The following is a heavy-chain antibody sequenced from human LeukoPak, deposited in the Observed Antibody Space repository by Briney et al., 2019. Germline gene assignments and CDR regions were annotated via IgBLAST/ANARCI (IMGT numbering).Heavy chain of an antibody. CDR1: GASISSNY. CDR3: ASTLGSSWQLGS. V-gene: IGHV4-59*08. D-gene: IGHD6-13*01. CDR2: VYYSGST. Sequence: PSETLSLTCTVSGASISSNYWTWIRQRPGKGLEWIGFVYYSGSTEYNPSLKRRVTISVDTSKNQFSLKLTSVTATDTAVYYCASTLGSSWQLGSWGQGTLVTVSS. J-gene: IGHJ5*02.